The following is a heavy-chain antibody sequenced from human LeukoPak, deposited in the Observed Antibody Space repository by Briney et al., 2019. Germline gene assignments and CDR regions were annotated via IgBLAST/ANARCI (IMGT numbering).Heavy chain of an antibody. J-gene: IGHJ4*02. CDR3: AGGSLAFASDF. V-gene: IGHV4-39*07. CDR2: IYSTGST. CDR1: GHSINSNNYY. D-gene: IGHD3-3*02. Sequence: SETLSLTCNVSGHSINSNNYYWGWIRQPPGKGLEWIGTIYSTGSTYYSASLKSRVTISADMSQNQYSLSLTSVTAADTALYFCAGGSLAFASDFWGQGILVTVSS.